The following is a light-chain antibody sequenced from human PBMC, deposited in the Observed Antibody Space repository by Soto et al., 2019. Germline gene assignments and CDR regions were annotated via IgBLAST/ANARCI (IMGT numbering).Light chain of an antibody. CDR1: QSLSTY. CDR3: QQYNDWPLT. CDR2: GAS. Sequence: EIVMTQSPATLSVSPGERATLSCRASQSLSTYLAWYQQKPGQAPRLLIYGASTRATDIPARFSGSGSGTEFTLTINSLQSEDFAVYFCQQYNDWPLTFGQGTKVEI. J-gene: IGKJ1*01. V-gene: IGKV3-15*01.